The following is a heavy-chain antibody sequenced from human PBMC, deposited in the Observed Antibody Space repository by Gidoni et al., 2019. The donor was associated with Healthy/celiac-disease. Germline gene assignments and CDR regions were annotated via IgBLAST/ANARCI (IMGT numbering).Heavy chain of an antibody. V-gene: IGHV1-69*12. CDR2: IIPIVGTA. CDR3: AREPLNYCSSTSCYVVYYYYGMDV. Sequence: HVPLVHSVAEVNKPVSSVKVSFKASAGTFSSYAIRWVRPAPGQGLEWMGEIIPIVGTANYAQKFQGRVTSTADESTSTAYMELSSLRSEDTAVYYCAREPLNYCSSTSCYVVYYYYGMDVWGQGTTVTVSS. CDR1: AGTFSSYA. D-gene: IGHD2-2*01. J-gene: IGHJ6*02.